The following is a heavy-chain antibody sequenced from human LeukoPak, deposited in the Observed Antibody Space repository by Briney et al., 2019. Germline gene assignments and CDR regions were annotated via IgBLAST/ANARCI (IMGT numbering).Heavy chain of an antibody. D-gene: IGHD1-26*01. CDR2: ISAYNGNT. V-gene: IGHV1-18*01. CDR1: GYTFTSYG. J-gene: IGHJ4*02. Sequence: ASVKASCKPSGYTFTSYGISWVRQAPGQGLEWMGWISAYNGNTNYAQKFQGRVTMTTDTSTSTAYMELRSLRSDDTAVYYCARVVGGSYYSANCFDYWGQGTLVTVSS. CDR3: ARVVGGSYYSANCFDY.